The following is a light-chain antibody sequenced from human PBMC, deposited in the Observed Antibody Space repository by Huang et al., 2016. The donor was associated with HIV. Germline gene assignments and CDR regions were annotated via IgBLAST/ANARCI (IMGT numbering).Light chain of an antibody. Sequence: DIQLTQSPSSLSAFVGDRVTISCRASQAIYNYLDWYQQKPGKVPKLLIYAASTLQSGVPSRFGVGGSATDFSLTISSLQPEDVATYYCQKYDNAPLTFGGGTTVEIK. CDR3: QKYDNAPLT. J-gene: IGKJ4*01. V-gene: IGKV1-27*01. CDR1: QAIYNY. CDR2: AAS.